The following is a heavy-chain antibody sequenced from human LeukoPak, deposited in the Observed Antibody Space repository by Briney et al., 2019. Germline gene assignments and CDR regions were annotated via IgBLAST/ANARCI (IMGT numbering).Heavy chain of an antibody. Sequence: GGSLRLSCAASGFTFSSYAMSWVRQAPGKGLEWVSVIYSGGSTYYADSVKGRFTISRDNSKNTLYLQMNSLRAEDTAVYYCARYAIPDNWFDPWGQGTLVTVSS. CDR2: IYSGGST. CDR1: GFTFSSYA. D-gene: IGHD2-2*01. CDR3: ARYAIPDNWFDP. V-gene: IGHV3-66*01. J-gene: IGHJ5*02.